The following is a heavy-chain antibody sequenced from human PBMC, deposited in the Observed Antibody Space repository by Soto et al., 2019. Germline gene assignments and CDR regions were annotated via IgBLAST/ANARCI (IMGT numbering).Heavy chain of an antibody. Sequence: QVQLVQSGAEVKKPGSSVKVSCKASGGTFSNYPISWVRQAPGQGLEWMGGIIPIFGTTNYEQKFQGRVPXTPXXSXCTADMELSRLRSEDTAVFYCARGNHRWLQLWYFDLWGRGTLVTVSS. CDR1: GGTFSNYP. CDR2: IIPIFGTT. V-gene: IGHV1-69*05. J-gene: IGHJ2*01. D-gene: IGHD5-12*01. CDR3: ARGNHRWLQLWYFDL.